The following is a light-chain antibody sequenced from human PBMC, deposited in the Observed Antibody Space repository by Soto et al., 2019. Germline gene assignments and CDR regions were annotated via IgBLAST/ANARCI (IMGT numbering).Light chain of an antibody. CDR1: QSIGSN. CDR2: AAS. CDR3: QQTHTFPWT. V-gene: IGKV1-39*01. J-gene: IGKJ1*01. Sequence: DIQMTQSPSSLSASVRDRVTITCRASQSIGSNVNWYQQSPGKAPKLLVFAASSLQRGVPSRFDASGSGTEFSLTIYSLQPGDFATYYCQQTHTFPWTFGQGTKV.